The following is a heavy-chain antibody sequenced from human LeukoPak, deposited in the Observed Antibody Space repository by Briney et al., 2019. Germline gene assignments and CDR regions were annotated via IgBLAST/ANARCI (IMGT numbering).Heavy chain of an antibody. Sequence: GASVKVSCKAFGYTFASYGISWVRQAPGHGVEWMGWISSYNGNTNYAQKLQGRVTMTTDTSTSTAYMELRSLRSDDTAVYYCARVWGDSSGWNYRLDYWGQGTLVTVSS. CDR2: ISSYNGNT. V-gene: IGHV1-18*01. D-gene: IGHD6-19*01. CDR3: ARVWGDSSGWNYRLDY. CDR1: GYTFASYG. J-gene: IGHJ4*02.